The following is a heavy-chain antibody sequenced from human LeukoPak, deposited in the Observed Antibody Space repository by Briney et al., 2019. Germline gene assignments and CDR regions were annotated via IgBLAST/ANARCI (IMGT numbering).Heavy chain of an antibody. J-gene: IGHJ3*02. Sequence: PGGSLRLSCAASGFTFSSYGMHWVRQAPGKGLEWVAVISYDGSNKYYADSVKGRFTISRDNSKNTLYLQMNSLRAEDTAVYYCAKVGYTGAFDIWGQGTMVTVSS. CDR2: ISYDGSNK. V-gene: IGHV3-30*18. CDR1: GFTFSSYG. CDR3: AKVGYTGAFDI. D-gene: IGHD5-24*01.